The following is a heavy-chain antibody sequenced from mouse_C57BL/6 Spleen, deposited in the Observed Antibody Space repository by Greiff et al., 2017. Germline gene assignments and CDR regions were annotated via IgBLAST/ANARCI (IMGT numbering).Heavy chain of an antibody. D-gene: IGHD1-1*01. CDR3: ARAGYYGSYWYFDV. J-gene: IGHJ1*03. CDR1: GYSFTDYN. V-gene: IGHV1-39*01. Sequence: VQLQQSGPELVKPGASVKISCKASGYSFTDYNMNWVKQSNGKSLEWIGVINPNYGTTSYNQKFKGKATLTVDQSSSTAYMQLNVLTSEDSAVYYCARAGYYGSYWYFDVWGTGTTVTVSS. CDR2: INPNYGTT.